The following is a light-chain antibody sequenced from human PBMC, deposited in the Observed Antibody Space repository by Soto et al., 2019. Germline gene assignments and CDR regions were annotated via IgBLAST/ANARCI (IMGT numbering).Light chain of an antibody. Sequence: EIVMTQSPATLSVSSGERATLSCRASQSVSSSYLGWYQQKPGQAPRLLIYGASNRATGIPDRFSGIGSGTDFTLTISRLEPEDFAVYYCQQYGSSPLTFGEGTKVEIK. CDR3: QQYGSSPLT. J-gene: IGKJ4*01. V-gene: IGKV3-20*01. CDR1: QSVSSSY. CDR2: GAS.